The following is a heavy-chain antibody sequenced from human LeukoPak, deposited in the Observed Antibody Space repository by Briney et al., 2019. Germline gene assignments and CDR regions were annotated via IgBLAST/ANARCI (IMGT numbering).Heavy chain of an antibody. CDR2: MSGSGGST. J-gene: IGHJ5*02. Sequence: GGSLRLSCAVSGFIFSSYAMSWVRQAAGKGREWVSAMSGSGGSTYYADSVKGRFTISRDNSKNTLYLQMNSLRAEDTAVYYCAKGPIFGVVHNWFDPWGQGTLVTVSS. CDR3: AKGPIFGVVHNWFDP. V-gene: IGHV3-23*01. D-gene: IGHD3-3*01. CDR1: GFIFSSYA.